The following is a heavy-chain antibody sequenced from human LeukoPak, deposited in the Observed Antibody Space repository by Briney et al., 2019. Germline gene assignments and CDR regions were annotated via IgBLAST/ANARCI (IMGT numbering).Heavy chain of an antibody. J-gene: IGHJ4*02. V-gene: IGHV3-30*03. CDR2: ISYDGSRK. Sequence: GGSLRLSCAASGFIFSSYGMHWVRQAPGKGLEWVAVISYDGSRKYYADSVKGRFTISRDNSKNTLYLKMNSLRAEDTAVYYCARDAHYDYVWASKYYFDYWGQGTLVTVSS. CDR3: ARDAHYDYVWASKYYFDY. CDR1: GFIFSSYG. D-gene: IGHD3-16*01.